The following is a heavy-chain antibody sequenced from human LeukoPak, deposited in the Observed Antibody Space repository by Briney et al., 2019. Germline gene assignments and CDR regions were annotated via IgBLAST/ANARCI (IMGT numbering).Heavy chain of an antibody. J-gene: IGHJ4*02. D-gene: IGHD6-19*01. CDR2: IWYDGSNK. V-gene: IGHV3-33*01. CDR1: GFTFSSYG. CDR3: ARVHSSGWGGGYFDY. Sequence: GRSLRLSCAASGFTFSSYGMHWVRQAPGKGLEWVAVIWYDGSNKYYADSVKGRFTISRDNSKNTLYLQMNSLRAEDTAVYYCARVHSSGWGGGYFDYWGQGTLVTVSS.